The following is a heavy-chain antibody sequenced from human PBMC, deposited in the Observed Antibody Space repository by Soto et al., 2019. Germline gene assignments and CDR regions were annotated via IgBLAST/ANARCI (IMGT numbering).Heavy chain of an antibody. V-gene: IGHV3-23*01. J-gene: IGHJ4*02. Sequence: EVKMLESGGGLVQPGGSLRLSCAASGFTLSSYGMSWVRQAPGKGLEWVSAISGSGGSTYYADSVKGRFTISRDNSKNTLYLQMKSLRSEDTAVYYCAKGAYYHGSGSYFPFDYWGQGTLVTVSS. CDR3: AKGAYYHGSGSYFPFDY. CDR2: ISGSGGST. D-gene: IGHD3-10*01. CDR1: GFTLSSYG.